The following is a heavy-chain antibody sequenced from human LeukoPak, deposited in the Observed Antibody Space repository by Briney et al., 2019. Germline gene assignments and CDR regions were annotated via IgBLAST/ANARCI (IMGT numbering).Heavy chain of an antibody. D-gene: IGHD2-2*01. CDR2: IYPGDSDT. Sequence: GESLKISCKGSGYNFSKYWIGWVRQMPGKGLEGMGIIYPGDSDTRYNPSFQGQVTISADKSISTAYLQWSSLKPSDTAMYFCARHGPEIVVVPASIPLDYWGQGTLVTVSS. J-gene: IGHJ4*02. CDR3: ARHGPEIVVVPASIPLDY. V-gene: IGHV5-51*01. CDR1: GYNFSKYW.